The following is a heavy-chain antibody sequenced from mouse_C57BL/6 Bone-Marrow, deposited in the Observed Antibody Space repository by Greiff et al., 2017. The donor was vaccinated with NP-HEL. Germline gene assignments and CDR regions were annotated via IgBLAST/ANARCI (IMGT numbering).Heavy chain of an antibody. D-gene: IGHD1-3*01. CDR1: GFNIKDDY. CDR3: TTLYDYFDY. CDR2: IDPENGDT. Sequence: EVQLQQSGAELVRPGASVKLSCTASGFNIKDDYMHWVKQRPEQGLEWIGWIDPENGDTEYASKFQGKATITADTSSNTSYLQLSSLTSEDTAVYYCTTLYDYFDYWGQGTTLTVSS. J-gene: IGHJ2*01. V-gene: IGHV14-4*01.